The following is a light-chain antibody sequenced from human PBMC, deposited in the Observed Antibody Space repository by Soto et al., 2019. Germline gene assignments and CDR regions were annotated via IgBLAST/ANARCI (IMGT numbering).Light chain of an antibody. CDR1: QSARSS. J-gene: IGKJ5*01. V-gene: IGKV3-15*01. CDR3: QQYNNSPPP. Sequence: EVLRTQSPATLSVSEGERATLPCRASQSARSSLGWYQQKPGQPPSLLIYDVSIRATGIPARFNGSGSGTEFTLTISSLQSEDFAVYYCQQYNNSPPPFGQGTRLENK. CDR2: DVS.